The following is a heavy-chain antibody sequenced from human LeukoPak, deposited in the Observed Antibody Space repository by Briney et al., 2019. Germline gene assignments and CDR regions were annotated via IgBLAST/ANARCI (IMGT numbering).Heavy chain of an antibody. V-gene: IGHV1-18*01. CDR3: ARDWGPYYYGSGSYPDAFDI. CDR2: ISAYNGNT. CDR1: GYTFTSYG. Sequence: ASVKVSCKASGYTFTSYGISWVRQAPGQGLEWMGWISAYNGNTNYAQKLQGRVTVTTDTSTSTAYMELRSLRSDDTAVYYCARDWGPYYYGSGSYPDAFDIWGQGTMVTVSS. D-gene: IGHD3-10*01. J-gene: IGHJ3*02.